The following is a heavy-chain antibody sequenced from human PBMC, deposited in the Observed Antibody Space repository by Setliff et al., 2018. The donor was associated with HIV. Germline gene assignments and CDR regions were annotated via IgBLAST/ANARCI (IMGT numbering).Heavy chain of an antibody. D-gene: IGHD2-2*01. V-gene: IGHV1-2*06. CDR2: INPKSGAT. CDR1: GYSFTGYY. J-gene: IGHJ4*02. Sequence: GASVKVSCKASGYSFTGYYVNWVRQAPGRGLEWMGRINPKSGATNLAQKFRGRVTLTRDTSVATVYMELTSLRSDDTAVYYCARKDGVGYCDSNSCYGIGPIDFWGQGSLVTVSS. CDR3: ARKDGVGYCDSNSCYGIGPIDF.